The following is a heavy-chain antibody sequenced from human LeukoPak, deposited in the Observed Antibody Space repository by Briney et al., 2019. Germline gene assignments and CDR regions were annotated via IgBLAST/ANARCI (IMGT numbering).Heavy chain of an antibody. CDR1: GGSISSGSYY. D-gene: IGHD5-24*01. CDR2: IYTSGST. CDR3: ARVELGGLGY. V-gene: IGHV4-61*02. Sequence: SQTLSLTCTVSGGSISSGSYYWSWIRQPAGKGLEWIGRIYTSGSTNYNPSLKSRVTISVDKSKNQFSLKLSSVTAADTAVYYCARVELGGLGYWGQGTLVTVSS. J-gene: IGHJ4*02.